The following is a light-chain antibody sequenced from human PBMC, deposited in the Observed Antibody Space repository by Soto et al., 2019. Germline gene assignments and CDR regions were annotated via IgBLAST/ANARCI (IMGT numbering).Light chain of an antibody. CDR2: KAS. Sequence: DIQMTQSPSTLSASVGDRVTITCRASQSMSSWLAWYQQKPGKAPKLLSYKASSLESGVPSRFSGSGSGTEFALTSSSLQPDDFAPYYCQQYNSYPITFGQGTRLEI. V-gene: IGKV1-5*03. CDR1: QSMSSW. J-gene: IGKJ5*01. CDR3: QQYNSYPIT.